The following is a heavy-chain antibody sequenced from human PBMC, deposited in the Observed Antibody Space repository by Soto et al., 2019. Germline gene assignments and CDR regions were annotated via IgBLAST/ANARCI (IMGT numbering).Heavy chain of an antibody. CDR3: AKGLALRFLEWEMGMDV. CDR2: ISYDGSNK. Sequence: QVQLVESGGGVVQPGRSLRLSCAASGFTFSSYGMHWVRQAPGKGLEWVAVISYDGSNKYYADSVKGRFTISRDNSKNTLYLQMNSLRAEDTAVYYCAKGLALRFLEWEMGMDVW. D-gene: IGHD3-3*01. V-gene: IGHV3-30*18. CDR1: GFTFSSYG. J-gene: IGHJ6*01.